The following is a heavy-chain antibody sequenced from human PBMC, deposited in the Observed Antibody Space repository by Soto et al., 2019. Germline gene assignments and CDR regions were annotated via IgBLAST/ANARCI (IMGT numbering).Heavy chain of an antibody. Sequence: PGGSLRLSCAASGFTVSSKYMTWVRQAPGKGLEWVSLIQSGGTTYYADSVKGRFTISRDTSENTLHLQMDSLRVEDTAVYYCARDDVLCDGGRCYGIPLDLWGKGTTVIVSS. J-gene: IGHJ6*04. CDR3: ARDDVLCDGGRCYGIPLDL. D-gene: IGHD2-15*01. CDR1: GFTVSSKY. CDR2: IQSGGTT. V-gene: IGHV3-66*01.